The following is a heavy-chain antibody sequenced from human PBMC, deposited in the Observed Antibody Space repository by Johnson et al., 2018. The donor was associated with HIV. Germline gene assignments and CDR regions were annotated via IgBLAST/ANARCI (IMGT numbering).Heavy chain of an antibody. CDR1: GFTFSTLW. J-gene: IGHJ3*02. CDR2: ISSDGSST. CDR3: STDASNGLPDIVVVVAATKGDAFDI. D-gene: IGHD2-15*01. Sequence: VQVVESGGGLVQPGGSLRLSCAASGFTFSTLWMHWVRQAPGKGLVWVARISSDGSSTTYADSVKGRFTISRDNAKNTLYLQMNSLKTEDTAVYYCSTDASNGLPDIVVVVAATKGDAFDIWGQGTMVTVSS. V-gene: IGHV3-74*01.